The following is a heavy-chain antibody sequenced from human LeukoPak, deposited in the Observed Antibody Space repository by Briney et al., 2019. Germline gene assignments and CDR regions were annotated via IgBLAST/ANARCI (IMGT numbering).Heavy chain of an antibody. CDR3: ASGPGGPANWFDP. D-gene: IGHD3-16*01. J-gene: IGHJ5*02. Sequence: SETLSLTCAVYGGSFSGYYWSWIRQPPGKGLEWIGEINHSGSTNYNPSLKSRVTISVDTSKNQFSLKLSSVTAADTAVYYCASGPGGPANWFDPWGQGTLVTVSS. V-gene: IGHV4-34*01. CDR2: INHSGST. CDR1: GGSFSGYY.